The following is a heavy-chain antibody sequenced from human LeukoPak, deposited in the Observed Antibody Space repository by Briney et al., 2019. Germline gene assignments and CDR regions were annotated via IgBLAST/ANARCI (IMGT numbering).Heavy chain of an antibody. D-gene: IGHD5-12*01. CDR2: IYYRGST. V-gene: IGHV4-59*01. CDR1: GGPLTSYY. Sequence: QSSETLSLTCAVSGGPLTSYYWSWIRQPPGKGLEWIGFIYYRGSTNYNPSLESRVTISVDTSKNRFSLKLSSVTAADTAVYYCARDRYSGYDGFGAFDIWGQGTMVTVSS. J-gene: IGHJ3*02. CDR3: ARDRYSGYDGFGAFDI.